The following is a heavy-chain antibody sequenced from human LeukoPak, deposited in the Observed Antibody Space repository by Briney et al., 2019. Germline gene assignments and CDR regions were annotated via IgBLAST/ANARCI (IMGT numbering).Heavy chain of an antibody. CDR1: GVSVGSNNHY. CDR2: LSHSGST. J-gene: IGHJ2*01. V-gene: IGHV4-61*01. D-gene: IGHD1-26*01. CDR3: ARAVGAVYWYFDP. Sequence: SETLSLTCAISGVSVGSNNHYWTWIRQSPGRGLEWIGYLSHSGSTNYNPSLKSRVAISVDTSKNQLSLKLSSVTAADTARYYCARAVGAVYWYFDPWGRGTLVTVSS.